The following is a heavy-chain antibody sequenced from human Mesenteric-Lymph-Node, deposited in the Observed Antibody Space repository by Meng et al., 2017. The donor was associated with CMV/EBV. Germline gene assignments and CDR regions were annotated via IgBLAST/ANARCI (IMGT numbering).Heavy chain of an antibody. CDR1: GFTFNNYW. CDR2: IDQDGSDR. V-gene: IGHV3-7*01. Sequence: GGSLRLSCVVSGFTFNNYWMSWVRQAPGKGLEWVANIDQDGSDRYYVDSLKGRFIISRDNARNSLYLQMNSLRAEDTAVYYCARIRFDGNFDYWGQGTLVTVSS. J-gene: IGHJ4*02. D-gene: IGHD2-15*01. CDR3: ARIRFDGNFDY.